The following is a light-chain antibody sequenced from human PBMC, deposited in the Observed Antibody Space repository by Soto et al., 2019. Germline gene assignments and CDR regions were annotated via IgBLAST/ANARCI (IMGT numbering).Light chain of an antibody. J-gene: IGKJ1*01. V-gene: IGKV3-20*01. CDR3: QQYARSPWT. Sequence: EIVLTQSPGTLSLSPGERATLSCRASQSVSSSFLAWYQQRPGQAPRLLIYGASSRATGFPDRFSGSGSGTDFTLTISRLEPEDFAVYFCQQYARSPWTFGQGTKVEIK. CDR1: QSVSSSF. CDR2: GAS.